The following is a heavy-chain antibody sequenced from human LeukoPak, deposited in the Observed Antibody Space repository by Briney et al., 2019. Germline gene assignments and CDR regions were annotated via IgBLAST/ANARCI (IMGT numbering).Heavy chain of an antibody. V-gene: IGHV6-1*01. CDR1: GDSVSSISVA. CDR2: TYYRSKWYY. CDR3: SLARSEYHYGMDV. J-gene: IGHJ6*02. Sequence: SQTLSLTCAISGDSVSSISVAWDWIRQSPSRGLEWLGRTYYRSKWYYEYAVSVKSRINISPDTSKNQFSLQLTSVTPEDTAVYYCSLARSEYHYGMDVWGQGTTVTVSS.